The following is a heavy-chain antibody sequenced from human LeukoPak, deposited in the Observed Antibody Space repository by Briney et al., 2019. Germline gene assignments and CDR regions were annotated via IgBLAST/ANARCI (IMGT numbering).Heavy chain of an antibody. CDR3: ARGSSGSYNWFDP. J-gene: IGHJ5*02. CDR2: ISSSSSYI. V-gene: IGHV3-21*01. D-gene: IGHD6-19*01. CDR1: GFTFGSYS. Sequence: GGSLRLSCAASGFTFGSYSMTWVRQAPGKGLEWVSSISSSSSYIYYADSVKGRFTISRDNAKNSLYLQMNSLRAEDTAVYYCARGSSGSYNWFDPWGQGTLVTVSS.